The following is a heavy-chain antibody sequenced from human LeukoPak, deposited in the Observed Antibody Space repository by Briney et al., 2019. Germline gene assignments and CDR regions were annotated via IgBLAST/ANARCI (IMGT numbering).Heavy chain of an antibody. Sequence: ASVKVSCKASGYTFTGYYMHWVRQAPGQGLEWMGWINPNSGGTNYAQKFQGRVTMTRDTSISTAYMELSRLRSDDTAVYYCARVSARGTSCYDYWGQGTLVTVSS. CDR1: GYTFTGYY. CDR3: ARVSARGTSCYDY. V-gene: IGHV1-2*02. D-gene: IGHD2-2*01. J-gene: IGHJ4*02. CDR2: INPNSGGT.